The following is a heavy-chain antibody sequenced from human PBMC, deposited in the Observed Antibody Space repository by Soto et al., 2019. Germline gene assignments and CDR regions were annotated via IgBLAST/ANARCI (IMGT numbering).Heavy chain of an antibody. Sequence: HPGGSLRLSCAASGFTFSSYAMHWVRQAPGKGLEWVAVISYDGSNKYYADSVKGRFTISRDNSKNTLYLQMNSLRAEDTAVYYCARDWVPPNWNPARREYYYYYGMDVWGQGTTVTVSS. J-gene: IGHJ6*02. D-gene: IGHD1-1*01. CDR3: ARDWVPPNWNPARREYYYYYGMDV. V-gene: IGHV3-30-3*01. CDR1: GFTFSSYA. CDR2: ISYDGSNK.